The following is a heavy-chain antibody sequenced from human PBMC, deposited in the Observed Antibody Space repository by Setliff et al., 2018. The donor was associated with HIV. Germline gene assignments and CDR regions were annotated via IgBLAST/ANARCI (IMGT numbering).Heavy chain of an antibody. CDR3: ARGHCSGTNCYGVDYYGMDV. Sequence: SETLCLTCTVSGGSISSHYWSWIRQPPGKGLEWIGSIYYSGSTNYNPSLKSRVTISVDTSKNQFSLNLTSVTAADTAVYYCARGHCSGTNCYGVDYYGMDVWGQGTTVTVSS. CDR1: GGSISSHY. CDR2: IYYSGST. D-gene: IGHD2-2*01. V-gene: IGHV4-59*11. J-gene: IGHJ6*02.